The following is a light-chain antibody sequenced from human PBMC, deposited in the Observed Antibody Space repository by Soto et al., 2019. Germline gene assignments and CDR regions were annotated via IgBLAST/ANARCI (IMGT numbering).Light chain of an antibody. J-gene: IGKJ4*01. CDR1: QSVSSSY. CDR3: QQYGSSPLT. CDR2: GAS. V-gene: IGKV3-20*01. Sequence: EIVLTQSPGPLSLSPGERATLSCRSSQSVSSSYLAWYQQKPGQAPRLLIYGASSRATGIPDRFSGSGSGTDFTLTISILEPEDFAVYYCQQYGSSPLTFGGGTKVEIK.